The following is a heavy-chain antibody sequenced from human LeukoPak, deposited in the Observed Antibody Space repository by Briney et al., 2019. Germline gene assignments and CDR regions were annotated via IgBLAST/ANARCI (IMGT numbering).Heavy chain of an antibody. CDR2: INTNTGNP. Sequence: ASVKVSCKASGYTFTSYAMNWVRQAPGQGLEWMGWINTNTGNPTYAQGFTGRFVFSLDTSVSTAYLQISSLKAEDTAVYYCARSMGAAGPFDFYYYYGMDVWGQGTTVTVSS. D-gene: IGHD6-13*01. CDR1: GYTFTSYA. V-gene: IGHV7-4-1*02. J-gene: IGHJ6*02. CDR3: ARSMGAAGPFDFYYYYGMDV.